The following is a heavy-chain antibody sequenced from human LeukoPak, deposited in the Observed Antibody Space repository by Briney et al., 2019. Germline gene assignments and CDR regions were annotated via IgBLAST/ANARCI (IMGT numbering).Heavy chain of an antibody. CDR1: GYTFTSYY. J-gene: IGHJ4*02. V-gene: IGHV1-46*01. CDR2: INPSGGST. CDR3: ARGRNVRWYSYYFDY. D-gene: IGHD4-23*01. Sequence: ASVKVSCKASGYTFTSYYMHWVRQAPGQGLEWMGIINPSGGSTSYAQKSQGRVTMTRDTSTSTVYMELSSLRSEDTAVYYCARGRNVRWYSYYFDYWGQGTLVTVSS.